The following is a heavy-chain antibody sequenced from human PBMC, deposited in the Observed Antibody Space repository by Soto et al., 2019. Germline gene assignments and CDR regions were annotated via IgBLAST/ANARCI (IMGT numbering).Heavy chain of an antibody. CDR2: IKSKTDGGTT. V-gene: IGHV3-15*07. CDR1: GFTFSNAW. CDR3: TTDSYSTIIIVRFDY. D-gene: IGHD3-22*01. Sequence: SGGPLRLSCAASGFTFSNAWINWVRQAPGKGLEWVGRIKSKTDGGTTDYAAPVKGRFAISRDDSNNMVYLQMNSLKIEDTAVYYCTTDSYSTIIIVRFDYWGHGTLVTVSS. J-gene: IGHJ4*01.